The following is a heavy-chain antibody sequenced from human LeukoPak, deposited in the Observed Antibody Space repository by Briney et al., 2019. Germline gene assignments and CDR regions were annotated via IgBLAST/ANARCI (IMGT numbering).Heavy chain of an antibody. D-gene: IGHD3-9*01. CDR1: GVSISSSSYY. J-gene: IGHJ5*02. Sequence: SETLSLTCTVSGVSISSSSYYWGWIRQPPGKGLVWIGSIYYSGRSYYNPSLKSRVTISVDTSKNQFSLKLSSVTAADTAVYYCARHAAQSYDILTGYYNWFDPWGQGTLVTVSS. CDR2: IYYSGRS. CDR3: ARHAAQSYDILTGYYNWFDP. V-gene: IGHV4-39*01.